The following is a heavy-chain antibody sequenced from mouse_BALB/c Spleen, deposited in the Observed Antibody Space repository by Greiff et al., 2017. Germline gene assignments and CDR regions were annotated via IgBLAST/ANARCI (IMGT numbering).Heavy chain of an antibody. D-gene: IGHD2-4*01. V-gene: IGHV5-6-5*01. CDR2: ISSGGST. CDR1: GFTFSSYA. Sequence: EVHLVESGGGLVKPGGSLKLSCAASGFTFSSYAMSWVRQTPEKRLEWVASISSGGSTYYPDSVKGRFTISRDNARNILYLQMSSLRSEDTAMYYCAREEGEYDYGFAYWGQGTLVTVSA. CDR3: AREEGEYDYGFAY. J-gene: IGHJ3*01.